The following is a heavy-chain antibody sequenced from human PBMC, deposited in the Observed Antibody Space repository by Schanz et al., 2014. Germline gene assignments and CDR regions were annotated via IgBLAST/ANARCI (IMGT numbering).Heavy chain of an antibody. D-gene: IGHD3-16*01. V-gene: IGHV1-18*01. J-gene: IGHJ5*02. CDR3: VRVPSRDVSFDL. CDR2: IRPDNGHT. CDR1: GYTFTDYG. Sequence: QVQLVQSGAELRKPGTSVKVSCKTSGYTFTDYGLSWVRQAPGQGLEWLGWIRPDNGHTTYSQKVRDRVIFTTDTSANTAYMELRSLRSDDTAHYYCVRVPSRDVSFDLWGQGTLVIVSS.